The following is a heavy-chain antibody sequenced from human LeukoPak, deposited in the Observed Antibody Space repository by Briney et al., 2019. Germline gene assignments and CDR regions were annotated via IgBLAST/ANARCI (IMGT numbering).Heavy chain of an antibody. D-gene: IGHD1-26*01. CDR3: AKDLFTNSGSSTDFDY. CDR1: GFTFSSYA. V-gene: IGHV3-23*01. Sequence: PGGSLRLSCAASGFTFSSYAMSWVRQAPGKGLEWVSAISGSGGSTYYADSVKGRFTISRDNSKNTLYLQMNSLRAEDTAVYYCAKDLFTNSGSSTDFDYWGQGTLVTVSS. J-gene: IGHJ4*02. CDR2: ISGSGGST.